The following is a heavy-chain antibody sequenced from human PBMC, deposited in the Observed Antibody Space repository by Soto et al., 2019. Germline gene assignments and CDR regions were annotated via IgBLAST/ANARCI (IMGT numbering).Heavy chain of an antibody. J-gene: IGHJ6*02. V-gene: IGHV3-30*18. CDR1: GFTFSSFG. Sequence: XGSLGLCCVASGFTFSSFGMHWVRQAPGKGLEWVAVISDDGSKTFYADSVKGRFTISRDSPHNALFLDLSSLRGDETGVYFCAKDRGSWDYYYGMDDWGQGTTVTVSS. CDR3: AKDRGSWDYYYGMDD. CDR2: ISDDGSKT. D-gene: IGHD3-10*01.